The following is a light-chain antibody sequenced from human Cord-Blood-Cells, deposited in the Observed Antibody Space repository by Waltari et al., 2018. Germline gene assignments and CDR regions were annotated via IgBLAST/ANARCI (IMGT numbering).Light chain of an antibody. Sequence: DIQMIQSPSTLSASVGDRVTITCRASQSISSGLAWYQQKPGKAPKLLIYDASSWESGVPSRFSGSGSGTEFTLPISSVQPDDFATYCCQQYNSYPWTFGQGTKVEI. CDR1: QSISSG. CDR2: DAS. CDR3: QQYNSYPWT. J-gene: IGKJ1*01. V-gene: IGKV1-5*01.